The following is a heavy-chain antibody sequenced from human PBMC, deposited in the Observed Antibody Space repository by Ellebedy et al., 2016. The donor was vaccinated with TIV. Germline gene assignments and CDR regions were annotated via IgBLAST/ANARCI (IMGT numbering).Heavy chain of an antibody. CDR2: ISNTGSRT. CDR1: GFTFSSYA. D-gene: IGHD1-14*01. V-gene: IGHV3-23*01. Sequence: GESLKISCAASGFTFSSYAMSWVRQAPGKGLEWVSTISNTGSRTYYADSVEGRFIISRDNSKKTLYLQMSSLRAEDTAIYYCARGRSGTYIHHAFDYWGQGTLVTVSS. CDR3: ARGRSGTYIHHAFDY. J-gene: IGHJ4*02.